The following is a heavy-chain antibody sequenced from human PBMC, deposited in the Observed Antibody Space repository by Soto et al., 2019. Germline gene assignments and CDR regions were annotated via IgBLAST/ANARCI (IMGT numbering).Heavy chain of an antibody. V-gene: IGHV1-3*01. D-gene: IGHD6-13*01. CDR3: ARASAGTLSDY. CDR1: GYTFPSYA. Sequence: GASVKVSCKASGYTFPSYAMHWVRQAPGQRLEWMGWINAGNGNTKYSQKFQGRVTITRDTSASTAYMELSSLRSEDTAVYYCARASAGTLSDYWGQGTLVTVSS. CDR2: INAGNGNT. J-gene: IGHJ4*02.